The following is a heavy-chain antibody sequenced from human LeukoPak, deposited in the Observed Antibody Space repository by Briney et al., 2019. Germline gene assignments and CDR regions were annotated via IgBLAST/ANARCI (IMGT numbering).Heavy chain of an antibody. Sequence: QPGGSLRLSCAASGFTFSNYAMSWVRQAPGKGLEWVSGISLGTRDTYYADSVKGRFTISRDNSRTTLYLQMNSLRAEDTAVYYCAKRLLYSYGPGFDYWGQGTLVTVSS. CDR2: ISLGTRDT. CDR1: GFTFSNYA. D-gene: IGHD5-18*01. J-gene: IGHJ4*02. CDR3: AKRLLYSYGPGFDY. V-gene: IGHV3-23*01.